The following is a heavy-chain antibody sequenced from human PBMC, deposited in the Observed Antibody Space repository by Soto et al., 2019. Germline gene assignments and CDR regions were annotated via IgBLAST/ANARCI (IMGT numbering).Heavy chain of an antibody. V-gene: IGHV3-72*01. CDR3: ARGEVGAPWLDL. CDR1: GFTFSDHS. CDR2: TRNKANSYTT. J-gene: IGHJ2*01. D-gene: IGHD1-26*01. Sequence: PGGALRLSCAASGFTFSDHSMDWVRQAPGKGLEWVGRTRNKANSYTTEYAASVKGTFTIPRDASKNPLYLQMNSLKTEDTAVYYCARGEVGAPWLDLWGRGTLVTVSS.